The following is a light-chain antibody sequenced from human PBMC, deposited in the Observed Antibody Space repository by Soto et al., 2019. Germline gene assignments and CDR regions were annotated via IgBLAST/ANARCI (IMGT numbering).Light chain of an antibody. CDR2: GAS. V-gene: IGKV3-20*01. J-gene: IGKJ1*01. CDR3: QQYGSSPRT. Sequence: EIVLTQSPGTLSLSPGERATLSCRASQSVSSSYLAWYQQKPGQAPRLLSYGASSRATGIPDRFRGSGSGTDFTLTISRLEAEDFAVYYCQQYGSSPRTFGQGTKVDIK. CDR1: QSVSSSY.